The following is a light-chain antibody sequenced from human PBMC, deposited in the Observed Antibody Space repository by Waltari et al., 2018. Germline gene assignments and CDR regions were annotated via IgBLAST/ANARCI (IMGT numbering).Light chain of an antibody. CDR1: QSINNY. J-gene: IGKJ2*01. Sequence: DIQMTQSPSSLSASVGDRVTITCRATQSINNYLNWYQHKPGRAPKLLFYAASSLQSGVPSRFTGSGSGTHFTLTITSLQPEDFATYYCQQTFSIPRSSFGQGTKLEIK. CDR2: AAS. V-gene: IGKV1-39*01. CDR3: QQTFSIPRSS.